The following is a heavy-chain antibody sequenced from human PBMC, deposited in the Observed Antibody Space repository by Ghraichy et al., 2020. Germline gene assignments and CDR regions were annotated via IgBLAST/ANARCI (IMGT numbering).Heavy chain of an antibody. Sequence: GGSLRLSCAASGFTFSSYGMHWVRQAPGKGLEWVAVIWYDGSVKYYADSVKGRFTISRDNSKNTLYLQMNSLRAEDTAVYYCARGLRSLWGTHDYGDYGDYWGQGTLVTVSS. CDR3: ARGLRSLWGTHDYGDYGDY. V-gene: IGHV3-33*01. CDR1: GFTFSSYG. J-gene: IGHJ4*02. CDR2: IWYDGSVK. D-gene: IGHD4-17*01.